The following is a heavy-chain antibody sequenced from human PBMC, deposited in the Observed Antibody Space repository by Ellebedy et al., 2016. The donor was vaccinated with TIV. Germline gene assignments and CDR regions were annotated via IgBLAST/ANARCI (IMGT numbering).Heavy chain of an antibody. V-gene: IGHV3-7*01. Sequence: GESLKISCAASGFTFSTSWMSWVRQAPGQGLEWVANMNGDGNERYYVDSVEGRFTISRDNTRNSLYLQMNSLRADDTAVYYCTKDESGTMNFWGQGTLVTVSS. CDR2: MNGDGNER. J-gene: IGHJ4*02. D-gene: IGHD1-1*01. CDR3: TKDESGTMNF. CDR1: GFTFSTSW.